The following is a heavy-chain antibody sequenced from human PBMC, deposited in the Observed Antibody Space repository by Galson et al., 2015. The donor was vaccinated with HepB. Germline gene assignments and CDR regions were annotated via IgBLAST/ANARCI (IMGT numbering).Heavy chain of an antibody. CDR1: GFTFSNAW. CDR3: TTDIVVVPAAGSDY. D-gene: IGHD2-2*01. J-gene: IGHJ4*02. Sequence: SLRLSCAASGFTFSNAWMSWVRQAPGKGLEWVGRIKSKTDGGTTDYAAPVKGRFTISRDDSKNTLYLQMNSLKTEDTAVYYCTTDIVVVPAAGSDYWGQGTLVTVSS. CDR2: IKSKTDGGTT. V-gene: IGHV3-15*01.